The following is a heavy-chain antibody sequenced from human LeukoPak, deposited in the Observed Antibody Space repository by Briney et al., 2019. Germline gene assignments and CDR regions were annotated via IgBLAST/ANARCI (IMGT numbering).Heavy chain of an antibody. CDR3: AREHIWFGDLLDF. D-gene: IGHD3-10*01. V-gene: IGHV3-21*01. CDR1: GFTFSSYT. CDR2: ISSSSSYI. Sequence: GGSLRLSCAASGFTFSSYTMNWVRQAPGKGLEWVSSISSSSSYIYYADSVKGRFPISRDNAKSSLYLQMSSPRAEDTAVYYCAREHIWFGDLLDFWGQGTLVTVSS. J-gene: IGHJ4*02.